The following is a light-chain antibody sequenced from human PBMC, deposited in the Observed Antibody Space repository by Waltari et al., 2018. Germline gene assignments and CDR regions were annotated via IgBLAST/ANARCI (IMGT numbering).Light chain of an antibody. J-gene: IGKJ2*01. V-gene: IGKV1-39*01. CDR2: AAS. CDR3: QQSYGTPPYT. CDR1: QNITSY. Sequence: DIQMAQSPSSLSASVGGRVAITCRASQNITSYLNWYQQKPEKAPNLLIYAASTLERGVPSRFTGSGSGTDFTLTISGLQPEDFATYYCQQSYGTPPYTFGPGTKLEMK.